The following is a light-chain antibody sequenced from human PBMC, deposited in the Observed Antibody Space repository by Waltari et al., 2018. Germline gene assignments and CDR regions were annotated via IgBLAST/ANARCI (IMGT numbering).Light chain of an antibody. CDR3: QQYDNWPLT. J-gene: IGKJ4*01. V-gene: IGKV3D-15*01. Sequence: ETVMTQSPATLPVAPGERATLSCRASQGVGRELAWYQQKPGQAPRLLIYGVSTRATGVPARFSGSGSGAEFTLTISSLQSEDFEVYYCQQYDNWPLTFGGGTKVEIK. CDR1: QGVGRE. CDR2: GVS.